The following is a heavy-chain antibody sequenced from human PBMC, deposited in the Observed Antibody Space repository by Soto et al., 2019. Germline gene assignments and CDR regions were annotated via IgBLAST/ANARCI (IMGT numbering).Heavy chain of an antibody. CDR2: INPSGGST. Sequence: ASVKVSCKASGYTFTSYYMHWVRQAPGQGLEWMGIINPSGGSTSYAQKFQGRDTMTRDTSTSTVYMELSSLRSEDTAVYYCARDRPPIYYDILTGYYTAYDAFDIWGQGTMVTVSS. V-gene: IGHV1-46*03. D-gene: IGHD3-9*01. CDR1: GYTFTSYY. CDR3: ARDRPPIYYDILTGYYTAYDAFDI. J-gene: IGHJ3*02.